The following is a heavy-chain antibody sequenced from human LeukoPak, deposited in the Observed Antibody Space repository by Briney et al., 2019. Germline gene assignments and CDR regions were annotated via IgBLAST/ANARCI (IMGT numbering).Heavy chain of an antibody. V-gene: IGHV1-69*05. CDR2: IIPIFGTA. J-gene: IGHJ6*03. CDR3: ARGGGRGYGDYVLGPREYYYYMDV. CDR1: GGTFSSYA. D-gene: IGHD4-17*01. Sequence: GSSVKVSCKASGGTFSSYAISWVRQAPGRGLEWMGGIIPIFGTANYAQKFQGRVTITTDESTSTAYMELSSLRSEDTAVYYCARGGGRGYGDYVLGPREYYYYMDVWGKGTTVTVSS.